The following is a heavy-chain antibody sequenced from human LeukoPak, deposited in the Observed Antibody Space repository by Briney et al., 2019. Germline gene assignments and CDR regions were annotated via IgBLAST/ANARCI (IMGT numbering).Heavy chain of an antibody. J-gene: IGHJ4*02. CDR2: IKQDGSKI. Sequence: GGSLRLSCAASGFAFSNSWMNWVRQTPGKGLEWVANIKQDGSKINYVDSVKGRFTISRDNAENLLYLQMNSLRAEDTAVYYCARYAYCGGDCYSSYFDYWGQGTLVTVSS. CDR1: GFAFSNSW. V-gene: IGHV3-7*03. D-gene: IGHD2-21*02. CDR3: ARYAYCGGDCYSSYFDY.